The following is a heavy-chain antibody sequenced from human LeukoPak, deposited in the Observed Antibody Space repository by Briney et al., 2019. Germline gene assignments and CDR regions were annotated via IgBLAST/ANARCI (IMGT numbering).Heavy chain of an antibody. V-gene: IGHV4-34*01. CDR1: GGSFSGYY. Sequence: PSETLSLTCAVYGGSFSGYYWSWIRQPPGKGLEWIGEINHNGNTNYNPSLKSRVTISVDTSKNQFSLKLSSVTAADTAVYYCVRDPYDNSGYYDSNVFDIWGQGTMVTVSS. J-gene: IGHJ3*02. D-gene: IGHD3-22*01. CDR3: VRDPYDNSGYYDSNVFDI. CDR2: INHNGNT.